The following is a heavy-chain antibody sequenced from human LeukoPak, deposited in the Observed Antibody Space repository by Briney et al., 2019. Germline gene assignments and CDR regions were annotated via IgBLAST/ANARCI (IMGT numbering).Heavy chain of an antibody. V-gene: IGHV3-48*04. J-gene: IGHJ4*02. CDR3: ARHLLWFRELTNFDY. CDR1: GFTFSSYS. Sequence: GGSLRLSCPASGFTFSSYSMNWVCQAPGKGLEWVSYISSSSSTIYYADSVRGRYTIFRDNAKNTLYLQMNSLRAEDTAVYYCARHLLWFRELTNFDYWGQGTLVTVSS. D-gene: IGHD3-10*01. CDR2: ISSSSSTI.